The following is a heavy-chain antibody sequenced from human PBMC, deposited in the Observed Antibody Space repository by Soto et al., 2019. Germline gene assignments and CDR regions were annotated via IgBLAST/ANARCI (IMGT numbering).Heavy chain of an antibody. CDR3: AKVPESYDSSGYLDY. J-gene: IGHJ4*02. Sequence: GGSLRLSCAASGFTFSSYAMSWVRQAPGKGLEWVSALSGSGGSTYYADSVKGRFTISRDNSRNTLYLQMNSLRAEDTAVYYCAKVPESYDSSGYLDYWGQGTLVTVSS. D-gene: IGHD3-22*01. V-gene: IGHV3-23*01. CDR1: GFTFSSYA. CDR2: LSGSGGST.